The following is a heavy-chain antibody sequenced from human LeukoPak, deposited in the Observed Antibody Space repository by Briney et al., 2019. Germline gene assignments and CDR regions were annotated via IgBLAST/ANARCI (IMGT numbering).Heavy chain of an antibody. Sequence: SETLSLTCTVSGGSISSYYWSWIRQPPGKGLEWIGYIYYSGSTNYNPSLKSRVTISVDTSKNQFSLKLSSVTAADTAVYYCARDSGTYYDFWSGYRHFDYWGQGTLVTVSS. CDR1: GGSISSYY. J-gene: IGHJ4*02. V-gene: IGHV4-59*01. CDR2: IYYSGST. CDR3: ARDSGTYYDFWSGYRHFDY. D-gene: IGHD3-3*01.